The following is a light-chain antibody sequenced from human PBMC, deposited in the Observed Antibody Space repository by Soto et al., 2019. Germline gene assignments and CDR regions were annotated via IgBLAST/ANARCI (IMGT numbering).Light chain of an antibody. Sequence: EIVLTQSPGTLSLSPGERATLSCRASQSVSTSYLAWYQQKPGQAPRLLIYGASSRATGIPDRFSGSGSGADFTLTISRLEPDDFAVYYCQQYGSVPLTFGGGTNLEIK. CDR3: QQYGSVPLT. J-gene: IGKJ4*01. CDR2: GAS. CDR1: QSVSTSY. V-gene: IGKV3-20*01.